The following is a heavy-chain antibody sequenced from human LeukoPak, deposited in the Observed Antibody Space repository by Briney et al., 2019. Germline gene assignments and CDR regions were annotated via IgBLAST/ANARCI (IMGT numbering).Heavy chain of an antibody. D-gene: IGHD6-19*01. CDR1: GGSISSSNYY. J-gene: IGHJ4*02. Sequence: SETLSLTCTVSGGSISSSNYYWGWVRQPPGMGLEWIGSIYYSGSTYYNPSLKSRVTISVDTSKNQFSLKLRSVTAADTAVYYCASSGWYEGGVYWGQGTLVTVSS. CDR2: IYYSGST. CDR3: ASSGWYEGGVY. V-gene: IGHV4-39*01.